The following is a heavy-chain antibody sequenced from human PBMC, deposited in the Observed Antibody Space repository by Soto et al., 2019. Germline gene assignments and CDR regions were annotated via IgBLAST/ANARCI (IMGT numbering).Heavy chain of an antibody. D-gene: IGHD1-1*01. J-gene: IGHJ3*02. CDR1: GGSVNSGNYY. CDR3: PRVERGNATTVVDSFDI. CDR2: MSHSGGT. Sequence: QVQLQQWGAGLLKPSETLSLTCAVFGGSVNSGNYYWSWIRQPPGKGLEWIGEMSHSGGTHFNPPLKSRVTISVDTSKNQFSLKMSSVAAADTALYYCPRVERGNATTVVDSFDIWGPGTMVTVSS. V-gene: IGHV4-34*01.